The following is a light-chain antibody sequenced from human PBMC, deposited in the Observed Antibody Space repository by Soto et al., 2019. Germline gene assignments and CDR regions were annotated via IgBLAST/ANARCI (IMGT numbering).Light chain of an antibody. CDR3: QHYGSSPNT. J-gene: IGKJ2*01. CDR2: GAS. V-gene: IGKV3-20*01. CDR1: QSVSSSY. Sequence: EIVLTQSPGTLSLSPGERATLSCMASQSVSSSYLAWYQQKPGQAPRLLIYGASSRATGIPDRFSGSGSGTEFTRTISRLEPEDFAVSYCQHYGSSPNTFGQGTKLEIK.